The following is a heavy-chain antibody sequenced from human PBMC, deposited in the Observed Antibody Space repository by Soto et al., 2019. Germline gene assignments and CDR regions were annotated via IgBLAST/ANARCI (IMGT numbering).Heavy chain of an antibody. CDR3: ATFLGSSFDY. CDR1: GGSISSGGYY. V-gene: IGHV4-31*03. J-gene: IGHJ4*02. Sequence: SETLSLTCTVSGGSISSGGYYWSWIRQHPGKGLEWIGYIYYSGSTYYNPSLKSRVTISVDTSKNQFSLKLSSVTAADTAVYSCATFLGSSFDYWGQGTLVTVSS. CDR2: IYYSGST. D-gene: IGHD3-3*02.